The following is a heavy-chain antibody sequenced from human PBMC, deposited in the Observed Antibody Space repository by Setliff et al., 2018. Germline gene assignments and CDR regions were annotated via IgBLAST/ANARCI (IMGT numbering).Heavy chain of an antibody. Sequence: SETLSLTCSVSGGSVSSGSYYWSWIRQPAGKALEWIGTIYYTGTTYYSPSLKSRVTISVDTSMNQFSLRLTSVTAADTAIYYCASRTTGPGGWFDYWGQGALVTVSS. J-gene: IGHJ5*01. CDR2: IYYTGTT. CDR1: GGSVSSGSYY. CDR3: ASRTTGPGGWFDY. D-gene: IGHD1-1*01. V-gene: IGHV4-39*01.